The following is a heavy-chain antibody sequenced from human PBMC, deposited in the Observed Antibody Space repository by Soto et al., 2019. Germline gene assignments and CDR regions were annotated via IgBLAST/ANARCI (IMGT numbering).Heavy chain of an antibody. CDR3: ARDAYYYDSSVFLFDY. V-gene: IGHV3-21*01. Sequence: EVQLVESGGGLVKPGGSLRLSCAASGFTFSSYSMNWVRQAPGKGLEWVSSISSSSSYIYYADSVKGRFTISRDNAKNALYLQMNSLRAEDTAVYYCARDAYYYDSSVFLFDYWGQGTLVTVSS. CDR2: ISSSSSYI. J-gene: IGHJ4*02. CDR1: GFTFSSYS. D-gene: IGHD3-22*01.